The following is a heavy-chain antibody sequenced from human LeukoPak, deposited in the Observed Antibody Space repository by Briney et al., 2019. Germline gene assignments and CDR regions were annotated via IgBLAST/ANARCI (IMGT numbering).Heavy chain of an antibody. J-gene: IGHJ4*02. CDR3: ARDQERSGALDY. CDR2: TSYDGSNK. D-gene: IGHD1-26*01. CDR1: GFTFSSYA. V-gene: IGHV3-30-3*01. Sequence: GRSLRLSCAASGFTFSSYAMHWVRQAPGKGLEWVAVTSYDGSNKYYADSVKGRFTISRDNSKNTLYLQMNSLRAEDTAVYYCARDQERSGALDYWGQGTLVTVSS.